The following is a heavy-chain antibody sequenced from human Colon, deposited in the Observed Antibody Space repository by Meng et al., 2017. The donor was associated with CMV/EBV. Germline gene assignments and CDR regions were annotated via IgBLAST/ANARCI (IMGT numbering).Heavy chain of an antibody. CDR3: ARAGDDYFDV. J-gene: IGHJ4*02. D-gene: IGHD5-24*01. Sequence: SCKTSGYTFTDYKVHWVRQAPGQGLEWMGWINPNMGGTTLAQKFKGRVTVTRDTSISTVYMELNSLRSDDTAVYYCARAGDDYFDVWGQGTLVTVSS. V-gene: IGHV1-2*02. CDR2: INPNMGGT. CDR1: GYTFTDYK.